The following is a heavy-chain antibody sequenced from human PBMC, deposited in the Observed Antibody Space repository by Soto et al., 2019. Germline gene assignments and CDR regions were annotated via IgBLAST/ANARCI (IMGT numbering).Heavy chain of an antibody. Sequence: SETLSLTCSVSGGSISSYYWSWIRQPPGKGLEWIGYINYSGSTNYNPSLKSRVTISVDTSKNQLSLKVSSVTAADTAVYYCAREGTAMIFDCWGQGTLVTVSS. CDR2: INYSGST. J-gene: IGHJ4*02. D-gene: IGHD5-18*01. V-gene: IGHV4-59*01. CDR1: GGSISSYY. CDR3: AREGTAMIFDC.